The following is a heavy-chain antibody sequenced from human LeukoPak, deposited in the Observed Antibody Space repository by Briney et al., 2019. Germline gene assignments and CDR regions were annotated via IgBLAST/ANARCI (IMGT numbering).Heavy chain of an antibody. CDR2: VTSSGGTT. Sequence: GGSLRLSCEASGFTFRIYAMSWVRQAPGKGLEWVSSVTSSGGTTYYAESVKGRFTISRDHSKNTLFLQMNSLRAEDTAIYYCTKDVSEDYRVWGSYRSDSWGQGTLVTVSA. J-gene: IGHJ4*02. V-gene: IGHV3-23*01. CDR3: TKDVSEDYRVWGSYRSDS. CDR1: GFTFRIYA. D-gene: IGHD3-16*02.